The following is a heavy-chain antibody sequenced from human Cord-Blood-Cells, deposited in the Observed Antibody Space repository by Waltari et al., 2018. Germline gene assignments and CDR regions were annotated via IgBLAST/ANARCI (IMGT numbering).Heavy chain of an antibody. V-gene: IGHV4-34*01. CDR3: ARGHVVTIFGVVIYNWFDP. D-gene: IGHD3-3*01. Sequence: QVQLQQWGAGLLKPSETLSLTCAVYGGSFSGYYWSWIRQPPGKGLEWIWEINHSGSTNYNPSLKSRVTISVDTSKNQFSLKLSSVTAADTAVYYCARGHVVTIFGVVIYNWFDPWGQGTLVTVSS. CDR1: GGSFSGYY. CDR2: INHSGST. J-gene: IGHJ5*02.